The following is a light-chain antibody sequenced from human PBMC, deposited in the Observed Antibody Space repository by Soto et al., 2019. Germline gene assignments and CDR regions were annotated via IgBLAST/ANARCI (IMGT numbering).Light chain of an antibody. Sequence: EIVLTQSPGTLSLSPGERVTISCRATQTISSDYLAWYQQKHGQAPRLLIYGIFNRATGIPDRVSASGSGTDFTLTISRLEHEDFAVYYCEQYSNSPRTFGQGTKVDIK. CDR2: GIF. CDR1: QTISSDY. J-gene: IGKJ1*01. V-gene: IGKV3-20*01. CDR3: EQYSNSPRT.